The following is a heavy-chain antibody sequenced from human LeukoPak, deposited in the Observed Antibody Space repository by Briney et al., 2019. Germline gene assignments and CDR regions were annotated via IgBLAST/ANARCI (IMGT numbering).Heavy chain of an antibody. D-gene: IGHD3-16*01. CDR2: IYYSGST. V-gene: IGHV4-39*01. CDR3: ARLGVFDY. J-gene: IGHJ4*02. Sequence: SETLSLTCTVSGGSFTSNNYYWGWIRQPPGKGLEWIGSIYYSGSTYYNPSLKSRVTISLDTSKNQFSLKLTSVTAADTAVYYCARLGVFDYWGQGTLVTVSS. CDR1: GGSFTSNNYY.